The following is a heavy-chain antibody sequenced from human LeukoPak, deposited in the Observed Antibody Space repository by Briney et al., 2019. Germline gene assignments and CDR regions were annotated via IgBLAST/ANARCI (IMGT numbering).Heavy chain of an antibody. V-gene: IGHV4-59*12. CDR1: GGSISSYY. CDR2: IYHSGST. J-gene: IGHJ4*02. CDR3: ARGRYGDYAY. Sequence: KPSETLSLTCTVSGGSISSYYWSWIRQPPGKGLEWIGYIYHSGSTYYNPSLKSRVTISVDRSKNQFSLKLSSVTAADTAVYYCARGRYGDYAYWGQGTLVTVSS. D-gene: IGHD4-17*01.